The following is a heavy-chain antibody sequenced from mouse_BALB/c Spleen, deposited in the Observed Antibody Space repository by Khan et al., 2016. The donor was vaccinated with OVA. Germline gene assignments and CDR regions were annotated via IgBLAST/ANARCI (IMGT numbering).Heavy chain of an antibody. J-gene: IGHJ3*01. CDR3: ARWFAY. CDR1: GYSITSYYA. Sequence: EVQLQESGPGLVKPSQSLSLTCTVTGYSITSYYAWNWIRQFPGNRLEWMGYINYSGGTSYLPSFKSRISITRDTSKNQFFLQLNSVTPEDSATYYCARWFAYWGQGTLVTVS. CDR2: INYSGGT. V-gene: IGHV3-2*02.